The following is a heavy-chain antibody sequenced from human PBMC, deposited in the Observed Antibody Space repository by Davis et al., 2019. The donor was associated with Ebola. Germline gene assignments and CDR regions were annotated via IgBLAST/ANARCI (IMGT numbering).Heavy chain of an antibody. Sequence: GESLKISCAASGFTFSSYGMHWVRQAPGKGLEWVAVISYDGSNKYYADSVKGRFTISRDNSKNTLYLQMNSLRAEDTAVYYCTRHVSGDFWYFDLWGRGTLVTVSS. D-gene: IGHD4-17*01. CDR2: ISYDGSNK. CDR3: TRHVSGDFWYFDL. CDR1: GFTFSSYG. V-gene: IGHV3-30*03. J-gene: IGHJ2*01.